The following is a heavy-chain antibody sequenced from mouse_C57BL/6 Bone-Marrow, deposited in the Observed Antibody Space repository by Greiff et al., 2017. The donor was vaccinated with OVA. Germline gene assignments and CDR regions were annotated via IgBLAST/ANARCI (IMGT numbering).Heavy chain of an antibody. D-gene: IGHD1-1*01. J-gene: IGHJ3*01. V-gene: IGHV5-17*01. CDR3: ARPITTVVAMGPH. CDR1: GFTFSDYG. Sequence: EVQLVESGGGLVKPGGSLKLSCAASGFTFSDYGMHWVRQAPEKGLEWVAYISSGSSTIYYADTVKGRFTISRDNANNTLFLQRTSLRSEDTAMYYCARPITTVVAMGPHWGQGTLVTVSA. CDR2: ISSGSSTI.